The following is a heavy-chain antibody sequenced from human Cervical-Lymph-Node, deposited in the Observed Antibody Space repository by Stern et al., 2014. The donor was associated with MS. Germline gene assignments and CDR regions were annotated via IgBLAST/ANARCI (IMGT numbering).Heavy chain of an antibody. CDR3: ARGWGISTMMVVVARTFDY. J-gene: IGHJ4*02. CDR2: INPNTGGT. Sequence: VQLVESEAEVKKPGASVKVSCKASGYTFTDYYVHWVRQAPGQGLEWMGWINPNTGGTNSAQKFQGRVTMTRDTSISTAYMEVSRLRYDDTAVYYCARGWGISTMMVVVARTFDYWGQGTLVTVSS. V-gene: IGHV1-2*02. CDR1: GYTFTDYY. D-gene: IGHD3-22*01.